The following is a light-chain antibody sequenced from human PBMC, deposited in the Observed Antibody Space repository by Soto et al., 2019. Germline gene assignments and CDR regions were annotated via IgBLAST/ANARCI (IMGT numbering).Light chain of an antibody. V-gene: IGKV1-5*03. CDR2: DAS. J-gene: IGKJ2*01. Sequence: DIQMTPSPSTLSASVGDRVTITCRASQSITNCLAWYQQKPGKAPKLLIFDASSLRSGVPSRFSGSGSGTEFTLTISSLQPEDFATYYCQQHNPYSPYTFGQGTKVDIK. CDR1: QSITNC. CDR3: QQHNPYSPYT.